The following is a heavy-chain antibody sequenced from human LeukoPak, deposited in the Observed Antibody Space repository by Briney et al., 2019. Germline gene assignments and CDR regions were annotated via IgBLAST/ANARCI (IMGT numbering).Heavy chain of an antibody. D-gene: IGHD6-19*01. J-gene: IGHJ6*03. CDR1: GYTFTSYD. V-gene: IGHV1-8*01. Sequence: ASVKVSCKASGYTFTSYDINWVRQATGQGLEWMGWMNPNSGNTGYAQKFQGRVTMTRNTSISTAYMELSSLRSEDTAVYYCARVTSGWCNSYCYYYMDVWGKGTTVTVSS. CDR2: MNPNSGNT. CDR3: ARVTSGWCNSYCYYYMDV.